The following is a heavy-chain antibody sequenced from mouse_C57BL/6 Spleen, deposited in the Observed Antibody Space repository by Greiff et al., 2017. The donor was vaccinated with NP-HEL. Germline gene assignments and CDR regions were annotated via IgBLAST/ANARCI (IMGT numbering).Heavy chain of an antibody. J-gene: IGHJ2*01. CDR1: GYTFTDYE. CDR2: IDPETGGT. V-gene: IGHV1-15*01. Sequence: VQLQESGAELVRPGASVTLSCKASGYTFTDYEMHWVKQTPVHGLEWIGAIDPETGGTAYNQKFKGKAILTADKSSSTAYMELRSLTSEDSAVYYCTKYYTGYWGQGTTLTVSS. D-gene: IGHD1-1*01. CDR3: TKYYTGY.